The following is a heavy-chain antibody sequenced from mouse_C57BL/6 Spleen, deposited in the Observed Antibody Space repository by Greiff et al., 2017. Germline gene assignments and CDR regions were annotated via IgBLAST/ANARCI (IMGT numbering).Heavy chain of an antibody. CDR1: GYAFSSYW. V-gene: IGHV1-80*01. CDR3: AREGNYYGPFAY. CDR2: IYPGDGDT. Sequence: QVQLKESGAELVKPGASVKISCKASGYAFSSYWMNWVKQRPGKGLEWIGQIYPGDGDTNYNGKFKGKATLTADKSSSTAYMQLSSLTSEDSAVYFCAREGNYYGPFAYWGQGTLVTVSA. J-gene: IGHJ3*01. D-gene: IGHD1-2*01.